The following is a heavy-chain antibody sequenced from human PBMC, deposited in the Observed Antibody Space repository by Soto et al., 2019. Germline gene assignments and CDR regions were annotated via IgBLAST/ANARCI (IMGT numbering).Heavy chain of an antibody. V-gene: IGHV4-34*01. CDR2: INHSGST. CDR3: ACSVSRLDPQDY. CDR1: GGSFIGYY. Sequence: SETLSLTCAVYGGSFIGYYWSWIRQPPGKGLEWIGEINHSGSTNYNPSLKSRVTISVDTSKNQLSLKLTSVTAADTAVYYCACSVSRLDPQDYWGQGTLVTVSS. J-gene: IGHJ4*02.